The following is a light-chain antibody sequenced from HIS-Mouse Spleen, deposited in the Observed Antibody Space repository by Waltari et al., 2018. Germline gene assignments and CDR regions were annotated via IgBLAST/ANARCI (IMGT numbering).Light chain of an antibody. CDR1: ALPKKY. CDR2: EDS. J-gene: IGLJ2*01. V-gene: IGLV3-10*01. CDR3: YSTDSSGNHRV. Sequence: SYELTQPPSVSVSPGQTARITCSGDALPKKYAYWYQQKSGQAPVLVIYEDSKRPSGFPERFACSSSGTRATLTISGAQVEDEADYYCYSTDSSGNHRVFGGGTKLTVL.